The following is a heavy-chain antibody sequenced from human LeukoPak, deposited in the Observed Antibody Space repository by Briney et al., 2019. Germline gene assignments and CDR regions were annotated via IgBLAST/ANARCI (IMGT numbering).Heavy chain of an antibody. CDR1: GYTFIAYY. Sequence: ASVKVSCKASGYTFIAYYMHWVRQAPGQGLEWMGWVHPASGGTNYAQKFQGRVSMTRDTSINTAYMELSSLRSEDTAVYYCASSSSGYDYYYYYMDVWGKGTTVTISS. CDR3: ASSSSGYDYYYYYMDV. J-gene: IGHJ6*03. D-gene: IGHD5-12*01. CDR2: VHPASGGT. V-gene: IGHV1-2*02.